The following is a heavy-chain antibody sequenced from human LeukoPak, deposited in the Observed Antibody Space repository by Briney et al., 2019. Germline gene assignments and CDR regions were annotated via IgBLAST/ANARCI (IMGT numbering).Heavy chain of an antibody. D-gene: IGHD1-1*01. Sequence: PGGSLRLSCAASGFTFSSYSMNWVRQAPGKGLEWVSSISSSSSYIYYADSVKGRFTISRDNAKNSLYLQMNSLRAEDTAVYYCARDRGVHRYSDYWGQGTLVTVSS. V-gene: IGHV3-21*01. CDR2: ISSSSSYI. CDR3: ARDRGVHRYSDY. CDR1: GFTFSSYS. J-gene: IGHJ4*02.